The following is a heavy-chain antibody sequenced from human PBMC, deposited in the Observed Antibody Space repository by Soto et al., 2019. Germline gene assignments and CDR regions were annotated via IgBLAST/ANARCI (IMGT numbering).Heavy chain of an antibody. J-gene: IGHJ6*02. D-gene: IGHD6-13*01. CDR1: GYSFTSYW. CDR2: IYPGDSDT. CDR3: ARPRSSSHYYYGMDV. V-gene: IGHV5-51*01. Sequence: PWESLKISCKGSGYSFTSYWIGWVRQMPGKGLEWMGIIYPGDSDTRYSPSFQGQVTISADKSISTAYLQWSSLKASDTAMYYCARPRSSSHYYYGMDVWGQGTTVTVSS.